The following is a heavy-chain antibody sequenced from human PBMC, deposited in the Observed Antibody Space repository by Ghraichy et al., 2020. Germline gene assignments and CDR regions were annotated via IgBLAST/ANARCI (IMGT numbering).Heavy chain of an antibody. CDR2: ISRTGDST. D-gene: IGHD4-17*01. V-gene: IGHV3-23*01. Sequence: GGSLRLSCAASGFTFSSYVMSWVRQAPGKGLEWVSSISRTGDSTHYADSVKGRFTISRDNSKNTLFLLMNSLRAEDTALYFCAKDRDDAGDYAFDYWGQGTLVSVSS. CDR1: GFTFSSYV. J-gene: IGHJ4*02. CDR3: AKDRDDAGDYAFDY.